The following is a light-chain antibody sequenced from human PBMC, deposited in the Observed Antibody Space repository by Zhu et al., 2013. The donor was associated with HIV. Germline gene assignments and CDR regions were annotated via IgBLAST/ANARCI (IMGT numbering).Light chain of an antibody. CDR1: QTISSY. CDR2: AAS. Sequence: DIQMTQSPSSLSASVGDRVTITCRASQTISSYLNWYQNKPGKAPTLLVYAASTTQSGVPSRFSGSGSGTEFSLTISSLQPEDFATYYCQHVNNNAAFGPGTKVDV. CDR3: QHVNNNAA. J-gene: IGKJ3*01. V-gene: IGKV1-39*01.